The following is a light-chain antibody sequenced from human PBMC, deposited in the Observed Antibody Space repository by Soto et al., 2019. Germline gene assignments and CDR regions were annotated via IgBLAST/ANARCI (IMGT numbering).Light chain of an antibody. CDR1: QSVGTN. Sequence: EIVMTQSPAALSLSPGERATLSCRASQSVGTNLAWYQQKPGQAPRPLIYSASARATDVPARFSGSGSGTEFTLTISSLQSEDFAVYYCQQYRDWAPITFGGWTKVEIK. CDR2: SAS. V-gene: IGKV3-15*01. J-gene: IGKJ4*01. CDR3: QQYRDWAPIT.